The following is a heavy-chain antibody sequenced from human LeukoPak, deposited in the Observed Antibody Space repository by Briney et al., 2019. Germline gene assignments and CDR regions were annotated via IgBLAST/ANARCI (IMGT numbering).Heavy chain of an antibody. V-gene: IGHV3-9*01. D-gene: IGHD1-26*01. CDR2: ISWNSGSI. Sequence: GGSLRLSCAASGFTFDDYAMHWVRQAPGKGLEWVSGISWNSGSIGYADSVKGRFTISRDNAKNSLYLQMNSLRAEDTALYYCAKGTTGATTDYFDYWGQGTLVTVSS. CDR1: GFTFDDYA. J-gene: IGHJ4*02. CDR3: AKGTTGATTDYFDY.